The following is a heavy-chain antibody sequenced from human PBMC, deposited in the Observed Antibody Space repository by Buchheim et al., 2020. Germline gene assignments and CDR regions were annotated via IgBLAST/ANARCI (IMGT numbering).Heavy chain of an antibody. CDR1: GYTFTSYG. J-gene: IGHJ4*02. CDR2: ISAYNGKP. D-gene: IGHD3-3*01. V-gene: IGHV1-18*01. Sequence: QVQLVQSGAEVKKPGASVKVSCKASGYTFTSYGISWVRQAPGQGLEWMGWISAYNGKPNYAQKLQGRVTMTTDTSTSTANMELRSLRSDDTAVYYCARVEYYDFWSGYYSFDYWGQGTL. CDR3: ARVEYYDFWSGYYSFDY.